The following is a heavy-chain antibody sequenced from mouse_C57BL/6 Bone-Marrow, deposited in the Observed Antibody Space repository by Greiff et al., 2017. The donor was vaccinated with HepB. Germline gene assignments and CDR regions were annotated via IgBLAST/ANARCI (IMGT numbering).Heavy chain of an antibody. Sequence: VQLQQSGAELARPGASVKLSCKASGYTFTSYGISWVKQRTGQGLEWIGEIYPRSGNTHYNEKFKGKATLTADKSSSTAYMELRSLTSEDSAVYFCARLYYGNFSYWYFDVWGTGTTVTVSS. CDR1: GYTFTSYG. V-gene: IGHV1-81*01. D-gene: IGHD2-1*01. CDR2: IYPRSGNT. J-gene: IGHJ1*03. CDR3: ARLYYGNFSYWYFDV.